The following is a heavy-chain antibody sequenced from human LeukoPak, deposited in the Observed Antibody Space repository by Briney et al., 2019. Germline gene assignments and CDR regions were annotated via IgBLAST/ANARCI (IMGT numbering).Heavy chain of an antibody. CDR3: ARVKTTVTMGGWFDP. D-gene: IGHD4-17*01. J-gene: IGHJ5*02. CDR2: INHSGST. CDR1: GGSFSGYY. Sequence: PSETLSLTCAVYGGSFSGYYWSWIRQPPGKGLEWIGEINHSGSTNYNPSLKSRVTISVDTSKNQFSLKLSSVTAADTAVYYCARVKTTVTMGGWFDPWGQGTLVTVSS. V-gene: IGHV4-34*01.